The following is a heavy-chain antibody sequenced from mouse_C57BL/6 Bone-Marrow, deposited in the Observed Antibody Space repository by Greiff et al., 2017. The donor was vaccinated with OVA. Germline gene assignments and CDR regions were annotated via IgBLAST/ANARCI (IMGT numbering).Heavy chain of an antibody. V-gene: IGHV2-6-1*01. Sequence: VQLVESGPGLVAPSQSLSITCTVSGFSLTSYGVHWVRQPPGKGLEWLVVIWSDGSTTYNSALKSRLSISKDNSKCQVFLKMNSLQTDDTAMYYCARHEGDYCGSSYGWFAYWGQGTLVTVSA. CDR1: GFSLTSYG. J-gene: IGHJ3*01. D-gene: IGHD1-1*01. CDR3: ARHEGDYCGSSYGWFAY. CDR2: IWSDGST.